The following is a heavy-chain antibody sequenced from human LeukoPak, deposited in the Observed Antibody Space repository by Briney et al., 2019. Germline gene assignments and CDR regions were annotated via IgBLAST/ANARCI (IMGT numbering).Heavy chain of an antibody. J-gene: IGHJ3*02. CDR1: GYSFINYG. CDR3: ARIHQSITIFGVVIDAFDI. D-gene: IGHD3-3*01. V-gene: IGHV1-18*01. Sequence: VSCKXSGYSFINYGINWVRQAPGQGGEWMVWINTSNGNTNFAQKFQGRLTITTNTSTSTAYMALRTLRSGDTAVYYCARIHQSITIFGVVIDAFDIWGQGTXXXVXS. CDR2: INTSNGNT.